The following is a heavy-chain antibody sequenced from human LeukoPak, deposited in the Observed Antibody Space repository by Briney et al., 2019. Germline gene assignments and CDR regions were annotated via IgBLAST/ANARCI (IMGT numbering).Heavy chain of an antibody. J-gene: IGHJ3*02. CDR2: IYTSGST. CDR3: ARDGYSSSWSPGAFVI. V-gene: IGHV4-61*02. D-gene: IGHD6-13*01. Sequence: SQTLSLTCTVSGGSISSGSYYWSWIRQPAGKGLEWIGRIYTSGSTNYNPSLKSRVTISVDTSKNQFSLKLSSVTAADTAVYYCARDGYSSSWSPGAFVIWGQGTMVTVSS. CDR1: GGSISSGSYY.